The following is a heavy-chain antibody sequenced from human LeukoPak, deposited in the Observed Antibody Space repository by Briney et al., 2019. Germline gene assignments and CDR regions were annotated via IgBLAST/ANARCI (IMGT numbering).Heavy chain of an antibody. D-gene: IGHD3-9*01. Sequence: GGSLRLSCAASGFTFSSYSMSWVRQAPGKGPEWVSSISSTSSSIYYADSVKGRFTISRDNAKNSLYLQMNSLRAEDTAVYYCAKAQYYDILTGHGAFDIWGQGTMVTVSS. V-gene: IGHV3-21*01. CDR2: ISSTSSSI. CDR3: AKAQYYDILTGHGAFDI. J-gene: IGHJ3*02. CDR1: GFTFSSYS.